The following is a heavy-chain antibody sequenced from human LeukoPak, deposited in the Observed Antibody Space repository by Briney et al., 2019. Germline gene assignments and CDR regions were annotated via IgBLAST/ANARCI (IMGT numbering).Heavy chain of an antibody. V-gene: IGHV3-73*01. D-gene: IGHD4-17*01. J-gene: IGHJ4*02. CDR3: IRHIDYVAPDS. Sequence: RGSLSLSCAASGLGFSGSAVHWVRQTSGGGLEWIGCVRSRDKNYATIYGASGRVRVTIARDDSRNRAARRMNSLNTDDPAVYYCIRHIDYVAPDSWGQGTLVTASS. CDR2: VRSRDKNYAT. CDR1: GLGFSGSA.